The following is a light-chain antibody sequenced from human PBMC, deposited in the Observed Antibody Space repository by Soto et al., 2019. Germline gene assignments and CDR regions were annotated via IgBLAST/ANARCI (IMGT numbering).Light chain of an antibody. Sequence: QSALTQPASVSGSPGQSVTISCTGTSSDVGAYKYVSWYQQHPDKAPKLMIYEVSNRPSGVSNRFSGSKSGNTASLTISGLQADDEADYYCNSYAGDIIRFVFGTGTKLTVL. CDR1: SSDVGAYKY. CDR3: NSYAGDIIRFV. J-gene: IGLJ1*01. CDR2: EVS. V-gene: IGLV2-14*01.